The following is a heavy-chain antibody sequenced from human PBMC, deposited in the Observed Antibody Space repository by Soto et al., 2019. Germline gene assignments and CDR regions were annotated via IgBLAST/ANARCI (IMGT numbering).Heavy chain of an antibody. D-gene: IGHD3-3*01. J-gene: IGHJ6*02. CDR1: GGSISSGDYY. CDR3: ARVTLRFLEWLGSDGMDV. V-gene: IGHV4-30-4*01. Sequence: SETLSLTCTVSGGSISSGDYYRSWIRQPPGKGLEWIGYIYYSGSTYYNPSLKSRVTISVDTSKNQFSLKLSSVTAADTAVYYCARVTLRFLEWLGSDGMDVWGQGTTVTVSS. CDR2: IYYSGST.